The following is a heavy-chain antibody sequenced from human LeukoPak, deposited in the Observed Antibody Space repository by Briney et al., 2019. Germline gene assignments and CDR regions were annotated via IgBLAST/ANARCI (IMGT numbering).Heavy chain of an antibody. CDR1: GFTFRSYD. J-gene: IGHJ4*02. CDR3: ARGDGNDY. CDR2: ISGSGGST. D-gene: IGHD1-26*01. Sequence: GGSLRLSCAASGFTFRSYDMSWVRLAPGTGLEWVSGISGSGGSTSYADSVKGRFTISRDNAKNSLYLQMNSLRDADTAVYYCARGDGNDYWGQGTLVTVSS. V-gene: IGHV3-23*01.